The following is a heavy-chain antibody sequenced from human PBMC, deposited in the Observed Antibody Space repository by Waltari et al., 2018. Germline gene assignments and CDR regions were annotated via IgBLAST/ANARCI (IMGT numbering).Heavy chain of an antibody. V-gene: IGHV4-38-2*01. J-gene: IGHJ2*01. Sequence: QVQLQESGPGLVKPSETLSLTCAVSGYSISSGYYWGWIRQPPGKGLEWIGSIYHSGSTYYNPSLKIRVTISVDTSKNQFSLKLSSVTAADTAVYYCARRSSSSGNWYFDLWGRGTLVTVSS. D-gene: IGHD6-6*01. CDR3: ARRSSSSGNWYFDL. CDR1: GYSISSGYY. CDR2: IYHSGST.